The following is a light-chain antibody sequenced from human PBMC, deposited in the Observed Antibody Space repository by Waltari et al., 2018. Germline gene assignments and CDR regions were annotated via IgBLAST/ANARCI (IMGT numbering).Light chain of an antibody. CDR2: KVS. V-gene: IGKV2-30*01. CDR3: MQGTHWPPVYT. Sequence: DVVMTQSPLSLPVTLGQPASISCRSSQGLVYSDGNTYLNWFQQRPGQSPRRLIYKVSRRDSGVPDRFSGSGSSTEFTLRSSRVEAEDVGVYYGMQGTHWPPVYTFGQGTKLEIK. J-gene: IGKJ2*01. CDR1: QGLVYSDGNTY.